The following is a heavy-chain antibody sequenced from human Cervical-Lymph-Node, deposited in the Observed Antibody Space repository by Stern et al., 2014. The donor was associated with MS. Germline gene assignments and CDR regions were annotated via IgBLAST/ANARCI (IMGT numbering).Heavy chain of an antibody. J-gene: IGHJ3*02. CDR1: GYTFTNYA. D-gene: IGHD5-18*01. Sequence: QVQLVQSGTEVKKPGASVKLSCKASGYTFTNYAMHWVRQAPGQRLEWMGWINAGNDNTKYSQKLQGRVTITRDTSATTAYMELSSLRSEDTAVYYCARPKRGYSVDFFDIWGQGTTVTVSA. CDR2: INAGNDNT. V-gene: IGHV1-3*01. CDR3: ARPKRGYSVDFFDI.